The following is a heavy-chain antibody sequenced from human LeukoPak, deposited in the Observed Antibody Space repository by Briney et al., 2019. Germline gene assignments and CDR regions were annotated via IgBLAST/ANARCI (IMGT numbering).Heavy chain of an antibody. CDR3: TSEHHGWGSNWDCDY. J-gene: IGHJ4*02. CDR2: IKSKARGETR. V-gene: IGHV3-15*01. Sequence: KTGGSLRLSCAASGFSFNSEYTFSNAWMSWVRQAPGKGLEWVGRIKSKARGETRDYAPIVRGRFTISRDDSKNTLYLEMNSLQSEDTAVYYCTSEHHGWGSNWDCDYWGQGALVTVSS. D-gene: IGHD4-4*01. CDR1: GFSFNSEYTFSNAW.